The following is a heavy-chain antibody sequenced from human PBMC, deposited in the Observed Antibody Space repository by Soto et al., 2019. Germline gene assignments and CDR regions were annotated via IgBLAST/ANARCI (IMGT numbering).Heavy chain of an antibody. CDR1: GFTFSDYY. J-gene: IGHJ4*02. CDR2: ISSSSSYT. CDR3: ARDDTVNTRNLDY. Sequence: GGSLRLSCAASGFTFSDYYMSWIRQAPGKGPEWVSYISSSSSYTNYADSVKGRFTISRDNAKNSLYLQMNSLRAEDTAVYYCARDDTVNTRNLDYWGQGTLVTVSS. D-gene: IGHD4-17*01. V-gene: IGHV3-11*05.